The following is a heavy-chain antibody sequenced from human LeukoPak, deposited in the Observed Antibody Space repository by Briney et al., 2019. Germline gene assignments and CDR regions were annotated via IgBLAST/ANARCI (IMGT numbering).Heavy chain of an antibody. V-gene: IGHV3-23*01. CDR1: GFTFSSYA. CDR3: AKSVQWLVLGDYFDY. CDR2: ISDSGGST. D-gene: IGHD6-19*01. Sequence: PGGSLRLSCAASGFTFSSYAMSWVRQAPGKGLEWVSAISDSGGSTYYADSVKGRFTISRDNSKNTLYLQMNSLRAEDTAVYYCAKSVQWLVLGDYFDYWGQGTLVTVSS. J-gene: IGHJ4*02.